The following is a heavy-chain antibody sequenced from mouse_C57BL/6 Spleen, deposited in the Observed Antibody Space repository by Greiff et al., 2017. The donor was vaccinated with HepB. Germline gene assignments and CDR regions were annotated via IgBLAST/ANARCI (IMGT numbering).Heavy chain of an antibody. J-gene: IGHJ2*01. V-gene: IGHV1-81*01. CDR1: GYTFTSYG. CDR2: IYPRSGNT. Sequence: QVQLQHSGAELARPGASVKLSCKASGYTFTSYGISWVKQRTGQGLEWIGEIYPRSGNTYYNEKFKGKATLTADKSSSTAYMELRSLTSEDSAVYFCARRSTTVVPFDYWGQGTTLTVSS. D-gene: IGHD1-1*01. CDR3: ARRSTTVVPFDY.